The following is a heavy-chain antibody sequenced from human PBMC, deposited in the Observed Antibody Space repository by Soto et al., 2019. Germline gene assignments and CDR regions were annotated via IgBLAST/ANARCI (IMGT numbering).Heavy chain of an antibody. CDR3: AREIYDSSGYSFDY. D-gene: IGHD3-22*01. Sequence: GGSLRLSCAASGFTFSSYAMHWVRQAPGKGLEWVAVISYDGSNKYYADSVKGRFTISRDNSKNTLYLQMNSLRAEDTAVYYCAREIYDSSGYSFDYWGQGTLVTVSS. CDR1: GFTFSSYA. V-gene: IGHV3-30-3*01. CDR2: ISYDGSNK. J-gene: IGHJ4*02.